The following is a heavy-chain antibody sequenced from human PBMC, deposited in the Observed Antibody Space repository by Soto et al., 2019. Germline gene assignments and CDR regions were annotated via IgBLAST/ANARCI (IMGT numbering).Heavy chain of an antibody. J-gene: IGHJ6*03. Sequence: EVQLVESGGGLVQPGGSLRLSCAASGFTFSSYWMSWVRQAPGKGLEWVATIKQDGSEKYYVDSVKGRFTISRDNAKNSRYLQMNCLRAEDTAVYYCSRKGNALLFCTVTQTPSETSWFVWGPCVRSDNYYDSMGVWGKGTTVTVSS. D-gene: IGHD2-21*02. CDR3: SRKGNALLFCTVTQTPSETSWFVWGPCVRSDNYYDSMGV. V-gene: IGHV3-7*01. CDR2: IKQDGSEK. CDR1: GFTFSSYW.